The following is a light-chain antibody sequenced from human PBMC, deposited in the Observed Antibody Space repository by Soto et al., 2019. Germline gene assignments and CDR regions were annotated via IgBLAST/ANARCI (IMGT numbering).Light chain of an antibody. CDR3: MQAQQIPRT. J-gene: IGKJ1*01. Sequence: DVVVTQSPLSLPVTLGQAASISCRSSQSLLHTSGDNYLDWYLQRPGQSPQLLIYLGSKRASGVSDRFSGSGSGTRFTLRISRVEAEDVGFYYCMQAQQIPRTFGQGTKVDIK. CDR1: QSLLHTSGDNY. V-gene: IGKV2-28*01. CDR2: LGS.